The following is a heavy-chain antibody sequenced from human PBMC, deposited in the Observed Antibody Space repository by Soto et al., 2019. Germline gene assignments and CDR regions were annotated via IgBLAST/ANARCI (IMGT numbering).Heavy chain of an antibody. CDR1: GFTFSIYA. CDR3: ANDPGYCSGGSCQFAN. Sequence: GGSLRLSCAASGFTFSIYAMHWVRQAPGKGLEWVAVISKDGSKKYYGDSVKGRFTISRDNSKNTLYLQMNSLRAEDTAHYYCANDPGYCSGGSCQFANWGQGTQVTVFS. CDR2: ISKDGSKK. J-gene: IGHJ4*02. D-gene: IGHD2-15*01. V-gene: IGHV3-30*18.